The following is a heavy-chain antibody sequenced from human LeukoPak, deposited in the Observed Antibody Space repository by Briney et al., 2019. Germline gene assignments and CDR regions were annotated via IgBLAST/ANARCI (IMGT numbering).Heavy chain of an antibody. D-gene: IGHD3-22*01. CDR3: AREYHYYDSSGYYYPDY. CDR2: INPNSGGT. CDR1: GYTFTGYY. J-gene: IGHJ4*02. Sequence: GASVKVSCKASGYTFTGYYMHWVRQAPGQGLEWMGWINPNSGGTNYTQKLQGRVTMTTDTSTSTAYMELRSLRSDDTAVYYCAREYHYYDSSGYYYPDYWGQGTLVTVSS. V-gene: IGHV1-2*02.